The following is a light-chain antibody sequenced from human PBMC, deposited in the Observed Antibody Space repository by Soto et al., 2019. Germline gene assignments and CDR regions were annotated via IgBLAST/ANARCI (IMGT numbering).Light chain of an antibody. CDR3: SSFTTINTYV. J-gene: IGLJ1*01. CDR2: EVS. Sequence: QSVLTQPASVSGSPGQSITISCAGTSSDVGHDKYVSWYQHHPGKAPKLMIFEVSYRPSGVSSRFSGSKSGNTASLTISGLQAEDEADYYCSSFTTINTYVFGTGTKVTVL. CDR1: SSDVGHDKY. V-gene: IGLV2-14*01.